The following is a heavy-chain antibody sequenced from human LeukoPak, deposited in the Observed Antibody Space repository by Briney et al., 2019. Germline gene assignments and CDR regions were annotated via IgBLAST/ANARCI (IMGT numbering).Heavy chain of an antibody. CDR3: ARVWGDYAFDI. D-gene: IGHD1-26*01. J-gene: IGHJ3*02. CDR2: ISSSSSYI. CDR1: GFTFSSYS. Sequence: GGSLRLSCAASGFTFSSYSMNWVRQAPGKGLEWVSSISSSSSYIFYADSVKGRFTISRDNAKNSLYLQMNSLRAEDTAVYYCARVWGDYAFDIWGQGTRVTVSS. V-gene: IGHV3-21*01.